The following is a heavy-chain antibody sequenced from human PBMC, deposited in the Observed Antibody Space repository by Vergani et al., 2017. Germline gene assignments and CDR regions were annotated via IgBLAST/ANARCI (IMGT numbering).Heavy chain of an antibody. Sequence: QVTLRESGPALVKPTQTLTLTCTFSGFSLSTSGMCVSWIRQPPGKALELLALIDWDDDKYYTTSLKTRLTISKDTSKNQVVLTMTNMDPVDTATYYCARIVGSERGGGLFDYWGQGTLVTVSS. V-gene: IGHV2-70*01. CDR3: ARIVGSERGGGLFDY. CDR2: IDWDDDK. D-gene: IGHD3-10*01. J-gene: IGHJ4*02. CDR1: GFSLSTSGMC.